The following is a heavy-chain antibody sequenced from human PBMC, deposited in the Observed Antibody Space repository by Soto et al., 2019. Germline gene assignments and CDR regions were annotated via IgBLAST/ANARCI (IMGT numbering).Heavy chain of an antibody. Sequence: GGSLRLSCVASGYTFISSFMGWVRQAPGKGLEWVANINQDGGGTYYVDSVEGRFTISRDNAKDSLYLQMNSLRGEDTAVYYCARYFRGSGRYFFDYWGQGTLVTVSS. D-gene: IGHD6-19*01. J-gene: IGHJ4*02. V-gene: IGHV3-7*03. CDR2: INQDGGGT. CDR1: GYTFISSF. CDR3: ARYFRGSGRYFFDY.